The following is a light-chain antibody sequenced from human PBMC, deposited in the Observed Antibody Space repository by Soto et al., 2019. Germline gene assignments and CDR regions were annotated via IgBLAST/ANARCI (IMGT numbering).Light chain of an antibody. Sequence: QSVLTQPASVSGSPGQSITISCTGTSSDVGSYNLVSWYQQHPGKAPKLMIYEGSKRPSGVSNRFSGSKSGNTASLTISGLQAEDEADYYCCSYAGSSILWVFGGGTKVTVL. V-gene: IGLV2-23*01. CDR3: CSYAGSSILWV. CDR1: SSDVGSYNL. J-gene: IGLJ3*02. CDR2: EGS.